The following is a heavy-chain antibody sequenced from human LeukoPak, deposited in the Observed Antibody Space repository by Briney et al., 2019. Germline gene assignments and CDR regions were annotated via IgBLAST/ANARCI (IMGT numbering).Heavy chain of an antibody. CDR2: IGGSGGGT. J-gene: IGHJ4*02. D-gene: IGHD3-22*01. CDR1: GFTFSCYG. V-gene: IGHV3-23*01. CDR3: AKHYYDSSGYSGFDY. Sequence: PGGTLRLSCAASGFTFSCYGMSWVRQAPGKGLEWVFVIGGSGGGTYYADSVKGGFTISRDNSKNTLYLQMNSLRADDTAVYYCAKHYYDSSGYSGFDYWGQGTLVTVSS.